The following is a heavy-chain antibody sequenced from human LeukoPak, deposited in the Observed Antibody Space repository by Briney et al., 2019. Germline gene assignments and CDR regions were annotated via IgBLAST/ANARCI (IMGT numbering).Heavy chain of an antibody. Sequence: GGSLRLSCAASGFTFSSYWMHWVRQAPGKGLVWVSRINSDGSSTSYADSVKGRFTISRDNAKNTLYLQMNSLRAEDTAVYYCARVGSSSSLREFDYWGQGTLVTVSS. CDR1: GFTFSSYW. D-gene: IGHD6-6*01. CDR2: INSDGSST. J-gene: IGHJ4*02. V-gene: IGHV3-74*01. CDR3: ARVGSSSSLREFDY.